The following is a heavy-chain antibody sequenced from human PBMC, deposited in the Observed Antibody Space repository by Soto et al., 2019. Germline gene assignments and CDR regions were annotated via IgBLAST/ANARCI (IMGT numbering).Heavy chain of an antibody. CDR3: AKDARGSSSRPYYFDY. CDR2: ISGSGGST. CDR1: GFTFSSYA. D-gene: IGHD6-6*01. J-gene: IGHJ4*02. Sequence: VQLLESGGGLVQPGGSLRLSCAASGFTFSSYAMSWVRQAPGKGLEWVSAISGSGGSTYYADSVKGRFTISRDNSKNTLYLQMNSLRAEDTAVYYCAKDARGSSSRPYYFDYWGQGTLVTVSS. V-gene: IGHV3-23*01.